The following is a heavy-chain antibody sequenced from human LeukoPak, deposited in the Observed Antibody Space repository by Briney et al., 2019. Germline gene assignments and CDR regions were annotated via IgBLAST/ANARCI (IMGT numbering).Heavy chain of an antibody. V-gene: IGHV3-48*04. CDR1: GFTFSSYS. CDR3: ASNPYDSSGYWPDY. Sequence: GGSLRLSCAASGFTFSSYSMNWVRQAPGKGLEWVSYISSSSSTIYYADSVKGRFTISRDNAKNSLYLQMNSLRAEDTAVYYCASNPYDSSGYWPDYWGQGTLVTVSS. D-gene: IGHD3-22*01. CDR2: ISSSSSTI. J-gene: IGHJ4*02.